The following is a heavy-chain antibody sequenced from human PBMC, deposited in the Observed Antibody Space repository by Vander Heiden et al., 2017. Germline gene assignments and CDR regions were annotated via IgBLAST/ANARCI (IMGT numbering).Heavy chain of an antibody. J-gene: IGHJ5*02. Sequence: QVQLVQSGAEVKKPGASVKVSCRASGYTFTSYYMHWVRQAPGQGLEWMGIINPNGGSTTYAQKFQGRVTMTRDTSTSTVYMELSSLRSEDTAVYYCASGYVYSNWFDPWGQGTLVTVSS. CDR3: ASGYVYSNWFDP. D-gene: IGHD5-12*01. CDR2: INPNGGST. V-gene: IGHV1-46*01. CDR1: GYTFTSYY.